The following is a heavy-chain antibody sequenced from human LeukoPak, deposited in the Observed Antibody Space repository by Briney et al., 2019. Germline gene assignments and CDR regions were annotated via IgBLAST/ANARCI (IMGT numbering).Heavy chain of an antibody. CDR3: ARSYCSGGSCYPILDFDY. CDR2: ISAYNGNT. Sequence: ASVKVSCMASGYTFTSYGISWVRQAPGQGLEWMGWISAYNGNTNYAQKLQGRVTMTTDTSTSTAYMELRSLRSDDTAVYYCARSYCSGGSCYPILDFDYWGQGTLVTVSS. CDR1: GYTFTSYG. J-gene: IGHJ4*02. V-gene: IGHV1-18*04. D-gene: IGHD2-15*01.